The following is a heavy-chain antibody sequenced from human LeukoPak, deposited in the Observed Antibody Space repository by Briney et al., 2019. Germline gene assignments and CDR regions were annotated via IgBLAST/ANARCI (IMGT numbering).Heavy chain of an antibody. J-gene: IGHJ4*02. D-gene: IGHD4/OR15-4a*01. Sequence: GGSLRLSWAASAFSLNAYNMNWVRQAPGKGVEWVSAISGDGISPYYADSVRGRFTISRDNSKNTLYLQMNSLRVEDTAVYFCARDPGAFPYFFDYWGQGTLVAISS. CDR1: AFSLNAYN. CDR3: ARDPGAFPYFFDY. V-gene: IGHV3-23*01. CDR2: ISGDGISP.